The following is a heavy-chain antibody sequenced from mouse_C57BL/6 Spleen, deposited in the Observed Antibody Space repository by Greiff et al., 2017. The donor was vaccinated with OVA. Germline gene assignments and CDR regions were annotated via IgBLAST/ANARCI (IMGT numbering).Heavy chain of an antibody. CDR3: ARSDDYGSYFDD. CDR1: GYAFSSSW. CDR2: IYPGDGDT. Sequence: VQLQQSGPELVKPGASVKISCKASGYAFSSSWMNWVKQRPGKGLEWIGRIYPGDGDTNYNGKFKGQATLTADKSSSTAYMQRSSLTSEDSAVYFCARSDDYGSYFDDWGQGTTLTVSS. D-gene: IGHD1-1*01. J-gene: IGHJ2*01. V-gene: IGHV1-82*01.